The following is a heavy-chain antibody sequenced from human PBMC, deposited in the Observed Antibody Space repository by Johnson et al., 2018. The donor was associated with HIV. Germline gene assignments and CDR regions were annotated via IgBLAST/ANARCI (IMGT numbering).Heavy chain of an antibody. D-gene: IGHD1-26*01. CDR1: GFTYYDYA. V-gene: IGHV3-9*01. CDR2: ISWNSGSI. CDR3: AREEEWELTLVGVGAFDI. Sequence: VQLVESGGGLVQPGRSLRLSCAASGFTYYDYAMHWVRQAPGKGLEWVSGISWNSGSIGYADSVKGRFSISRDNGKNSLYLQMNSLRAEDTALYYCAREEEWELTLVGVGAFDIWGQGTMVTVSS. J-gene: IGHJ3*02.